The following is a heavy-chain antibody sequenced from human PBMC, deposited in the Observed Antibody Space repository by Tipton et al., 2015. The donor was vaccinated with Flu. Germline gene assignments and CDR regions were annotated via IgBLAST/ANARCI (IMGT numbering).Heavy chain of an antibody. J-gene: IGHJ5*02. CDR1: GGSINNNDYY. D-gene: IGHD1-26*01. CDR3: ARDPLIVEATSVDWFDP. Sequence: LAQPSETLSLTCSVSGGSINNNDYYWGWIRQPPGKGLEWIGSVYHTGSTYYNPSLRSRVTISIDTSKSQFSLNLASVTAADTAVYYCARDPLIVEATSVDWFDPWGQGTLVTVSS. CDR2: VYHTGST. V-gene: IGHV4-39*07.